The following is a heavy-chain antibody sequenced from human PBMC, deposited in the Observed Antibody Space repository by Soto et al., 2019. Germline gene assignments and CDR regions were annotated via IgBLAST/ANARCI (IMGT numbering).Heavy chain of an antibody. CDR3: AKDGVVLRYFDWLSRQNLQTEDY. Sequence: QAPGKVLEWVSAISGSGGSTYYADSVKGRFTISRDNSKNTLYLQMNSLRAEDTAVYYCAKDGVVLRYFDWLSRQNLQTEDYWGQGT. CDR2: ISGSGGST. J-gene: IGHJ4*02. V-gene: IGHV3-23*01. D-gene: IGHD3-9*01.